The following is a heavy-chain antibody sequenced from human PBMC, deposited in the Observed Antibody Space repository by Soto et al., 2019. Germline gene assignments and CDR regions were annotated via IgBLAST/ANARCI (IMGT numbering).Heavy chain of an antibody. Sequence: GESLKISCKGSGYSFSENWIGWVRQVPGKGLEWMGIIYPGDSDTRYTPSFQGQVTISVARSISTAYLQWTRLKASDTAIYYCARLSGYSADYYYDIDVWGQGTPVTVSS. CDR1: GYSFSENW. D-gene: IGHD5-12*01. CDR2: IYPGDSDT. J-gene: IGHJ6*02. CDR3: ARLSGYSADYYYDIDV. V-gene: IGHV5-51*01.